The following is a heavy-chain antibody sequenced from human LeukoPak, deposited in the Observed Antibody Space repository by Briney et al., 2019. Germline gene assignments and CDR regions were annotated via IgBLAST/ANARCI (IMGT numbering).Heavy chain of an antibody. Sequence: PSETLSLTCTVSGGSISSSSYYWGWIRQPPGKGLEWIGSIYYSGSTYYNPSLKSRVTISVDTSKNQFSLKLSSVTAADTAVYYCAREYGSGSYYYWGQGTLVTVSS. CDR3: AREYGSGSYYY. CDR2: IYYSGST. CDR1: GGSISSSSYY. D-gene: IGHD3-10*01. V-gene: IGHV4-39*07. J-gene: IGHJ4*02.